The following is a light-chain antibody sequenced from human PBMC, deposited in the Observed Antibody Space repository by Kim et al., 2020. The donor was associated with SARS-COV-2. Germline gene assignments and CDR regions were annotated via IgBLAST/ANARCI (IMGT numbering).Light chain of an antibody. CDR3: QSRDSGGNVV. CDR1: SLRSYY. J-gene: IGLJ2*01. Sequence: SSELTQDPAVSVALGQTVRITCQGDSLRSYYATWYQQKPRQAPLVVIFGRNNRPSGIPDRFSGSTSGNTASLTISGAQAEDEADFYCQSRDSGGNVVFGGGTQLTV. V-gene: IGLV3-19*01. CDR2: GRN.